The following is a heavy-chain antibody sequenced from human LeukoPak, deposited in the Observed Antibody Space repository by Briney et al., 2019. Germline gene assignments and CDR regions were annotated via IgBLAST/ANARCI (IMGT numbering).Heavy chain of an antibody. D-gene: IGHD6-13*01. CDR1: GFTFSSYS. J-gene: IGHJ4*02. V-gene: IGHV3-21*01. CDR3: ARVASSSWANFDY. CDR2: ISSSSSYI. Sequence: GGSLRLSCAASGFTFSSYSMNWVRQAPGKGLEWVSSISSSSSYIYYADSVKGRFTISRDNAKNSLCLQMNSLRAEDTAVYYCARVASSSWANFDYWGQGTLVTVSS.